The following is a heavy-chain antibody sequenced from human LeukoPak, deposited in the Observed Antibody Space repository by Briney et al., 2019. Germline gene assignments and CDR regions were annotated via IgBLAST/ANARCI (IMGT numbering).Heavy chain of an antibody. Sequence: SETLSLTCTVSGGSISSYYWSWIRQPPGKGLEWIGYIYYSGSTNYNPSLKSRVTISVDTSKNQFSLKLSSVTAADTAVYYCARGPFMVRGVINYYYYGMDVWGQGTTVTVSS. CDR3: ARGPFMVRGVINYYYYGMDV. CDR1: GGSISSYY. D-gene: IGHD3-10*01. CDR2: IYYSGST. J-gene: IGHJ6*02. V-gene: IGHV4-59*12.